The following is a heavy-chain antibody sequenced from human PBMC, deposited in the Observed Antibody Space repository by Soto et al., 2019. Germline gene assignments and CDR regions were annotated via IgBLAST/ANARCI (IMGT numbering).Heavy chain of an antibody. J-gene: IGHJ4*02. CDR1: GFTFSSYW. CDR3: TRGGSYTWNAPDC. V-gene: IGHV3-74*01. CDR2: INGDGSST. Sequence: EVQLVESGGDLVQPGGSLRLSCAVSGFTFSSYWMYWVRQAPGKGLVWVSRINGDGSSTSYADSVKGRFTISRDNAKNRLYLQMNSRGAEDTAVYYCTRGGSYTWNAPDCWGQGTLVTVSS. D-gene: IGHD1-20*01.